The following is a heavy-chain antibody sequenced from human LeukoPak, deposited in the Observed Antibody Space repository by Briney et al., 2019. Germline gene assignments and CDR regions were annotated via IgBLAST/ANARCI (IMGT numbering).Heavy chain of an antibody. Sequence: SQTLSLTCTVSGGSISSGSYCWSWIRQPAGKGLDWIGHIHTSGNTNYNPSLKIRVTITVDTSKNQFSLKLSSVPAAETAVYYCARDPGILVRGSRRGYDGNYYYMAVWGKGTTVTISS. D-gene: IGHD3-10*01. J-gene: IGHJ6*03. CDR2: IHTSGNT. V-gene: IGHV4-61*09. CDR3: ARDPGILVRGSRRGYDGNYYYMAV. CDR1: GGSISSGSYC.